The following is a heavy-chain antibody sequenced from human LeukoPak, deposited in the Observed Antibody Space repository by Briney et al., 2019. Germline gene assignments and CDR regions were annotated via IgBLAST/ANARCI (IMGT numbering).Heavy chain of an antibody. CDR3: AARRGIAVNWFDP. J-gene: IGHJ5*02. D-gene: IGHD6-19*01. CDR2: IVVGSGNT. CDR1: GFTFTSSA. Sequence: GTSVKVSCKASGFTFTSSAMQWVRQARGQRLEWIGWIVVGSGNTNYAQKFQERVTITRDMSTSTAYMKLSSLRSEDTAVYYCAARRGIAVNWFDPWGQGTLVTVSS. V-gene: IGHV1-58*02.